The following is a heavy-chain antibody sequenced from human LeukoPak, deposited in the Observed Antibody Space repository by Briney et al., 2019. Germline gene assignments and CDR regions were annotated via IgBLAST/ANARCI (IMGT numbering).Heavy chain of an antibody. J-gene: IGHJ4*02. V-gene: IGHV3-30-3*01. Sequence: PGRSLRLSCAASGFTFSSYAMHWVRQAPGKGLEWVAVISYDGGNKYYADSVKGRFTISRDNSKNTLYLQMNSLRAEDTAVYYCARSWIQLWSFDYWGQGTLVTVSS. CDR3: ARSWIQLWSFDY. CDR1: GFTFSSYA. CDR2: ISYDGGNK. D-gene: IGHD5-18*01.